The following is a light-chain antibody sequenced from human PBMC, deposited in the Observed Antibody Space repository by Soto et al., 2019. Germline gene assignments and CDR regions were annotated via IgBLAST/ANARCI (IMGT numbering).Light chain of an antibody. CDR3: QQYHSYWT. V-gene: IGKV1-17*01. CDR1: QDIRDD. J-gene: IGKJ1*01. Sequence: DIQMTQSASSLSASVGDRATITCRASQDIRDDLGWYQQKPGKAPKLLIYDASSLESGVPQRFSGSGSGTEFTLTISSLQTDDSSTYYCQQYHSYWTFGQGTKVDIK. CDR2: DAS.